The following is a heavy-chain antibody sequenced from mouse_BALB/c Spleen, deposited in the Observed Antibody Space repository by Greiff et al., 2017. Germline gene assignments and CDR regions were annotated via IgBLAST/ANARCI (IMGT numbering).Heavy chain of an antibody. CDR2: INPYNDGT. CDR1: GYTFTSYV. Sequence: EVQLQQSGPELVKPGASVKMSCKASGYTFTSYVMHWVKQKPGQGLEWIGYINPYNDGTKYNEKFKGKATLTVDKSSSTAYMELRSLTSEDSAVYYCARSYYRYDRDYAMDYWGQGTSVTVSS. D-gene: IGHD2-14*01. J-gene: IGHJ4*01. V-gene: IGHV1-14*01. CDR3: ARSYYRYDRDYAMDY.